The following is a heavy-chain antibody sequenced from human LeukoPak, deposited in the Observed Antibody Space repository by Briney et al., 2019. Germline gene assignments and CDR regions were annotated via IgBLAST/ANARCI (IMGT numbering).Heavy chain of an antibody. Sequence: GGSLRLSCAASGFTFSSYAMSWVRQAPGKGLEWVSAISSSGGSTYYADSVKGRFTISRDNSKNTLYLQMNSLRAEDTAVYYCAKDLNYYGSGSYFDYWGQGTLVTVSS. D-gene: IGHD3-10*01. J-gene: IGHJ4*02. CDR3: AKDLNYYGSGSYFDY. CDR1: GFTFSSYA. V-gene: IGHV3-23*01. CDR2: ISSSGGST.